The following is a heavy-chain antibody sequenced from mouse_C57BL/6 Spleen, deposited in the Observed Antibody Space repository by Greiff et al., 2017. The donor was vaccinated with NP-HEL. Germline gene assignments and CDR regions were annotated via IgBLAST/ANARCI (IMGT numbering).Heavy chain of an antibody. J-gene: IGHJ4*01. CDR3: ARSNYDYDEGYAMDY. CDR1: GYPSTSYW. V-gene: IGHV1-61*01. CDR2: FYPSVIVT. Sequence: VHLQQPGAELVRPGSSVKLSCKALGYPSTSYWLAGVKQRLGQGFEWFGNFYPSVIVTHSKQKFKDKATLTVDKSSSTAYMQLSSLTSEDSAVYYCARSNYDYDEGYAMDYWGQGTSVTVSS. D-gene: IGHD2-4*01.